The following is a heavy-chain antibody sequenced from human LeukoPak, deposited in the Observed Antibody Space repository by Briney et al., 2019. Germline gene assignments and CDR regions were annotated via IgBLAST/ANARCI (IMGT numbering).Heavy chain of an antibody. Sequence: SVKVSCKASGGTFSSYAISWVRQAPGQGLEWMGGINPIFGTANYAQKFQGRVTITADESTSTAYMELSSLRSEDTAVYYCASDRRQQLVGPHYYYMDVWGKGTTVTVSS. J-gene: IGHJ6*03. D-gene: IGHD6-13*01. V-gene: IGHV1-69*13. CDR1: GGTFSSYA. CDR2: INPIFGTA. CDR3: ASDRRQQLVGPHYYYMDV.